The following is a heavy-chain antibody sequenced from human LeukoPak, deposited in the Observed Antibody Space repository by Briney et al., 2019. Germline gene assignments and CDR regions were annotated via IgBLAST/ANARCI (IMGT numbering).Heavy chain of an antibody. CDR1: GFTFSSYA. J-gene: IGHJ4*02. CDR3: AKGDSFDY. V-gene: IGHV3-30-3*01. CDR2: ISYDGSNK. Sequence: GGSLRLSCAASGFTFSSYAMHWVRQAPGKGLEWVALISYDGSNKYYADSVKGRFTISRDNSKNTLYLQMNSLRAEDTAVYYCAKGDSFDYWGQGALVTVSS.